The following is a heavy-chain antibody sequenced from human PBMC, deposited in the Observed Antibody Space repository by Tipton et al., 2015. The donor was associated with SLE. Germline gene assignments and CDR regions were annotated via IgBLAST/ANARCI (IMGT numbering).Heavy chain of an antibody. Sequence: GLVKPSETLSLTCSVSGGSISTHYFAWIRQPPGKGLEWIAFVYYNADSRYNPSLKSRVTISEDTSKNQLSLKLTSVTAADTAVYYCARVLSWVSVLGVTTPHAFDIWGQGTKVTVSS. V-gene: IGHV4-59*11. J-gene: IGHJ3*02. CDR2: VYYNADS. CDR3: ARVLSWVSVLGVTTPHAFDI. D-gene: IGHD3-3*01. CDR1: GGSISTHY.